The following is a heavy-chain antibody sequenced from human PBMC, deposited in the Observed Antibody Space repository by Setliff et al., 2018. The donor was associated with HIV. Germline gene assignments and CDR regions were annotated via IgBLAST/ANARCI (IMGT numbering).Heavy chain of an antibody. J-gene: IGHJ4*02. Sequence: GGSLRLSCAASGFTFSSYWVSWVRQAPGKGLQWVANINQDGSEKYYVDSVKGRFTISRDDAKNSLYLQMNSPRAEDTAVYYCATRVVVAATLAEYDYWGQGTLVTVSS. CDR3: ATRVVVAATLAEYDY. V-gene: IGHV3-7*01. CDR2: INQDGSEK. D-gene: IGHD2-15*01. CDR1: GFTFSSYW.